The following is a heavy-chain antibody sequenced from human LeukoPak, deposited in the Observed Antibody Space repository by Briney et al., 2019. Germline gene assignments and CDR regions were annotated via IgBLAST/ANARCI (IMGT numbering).Heavy chain of an antibody. CDR1: GYTFTCCY. D-gene: IGHD6-13*01. CDR3: GRRTYRSSWTYIFLEP. V-gene: IGHV1-2*02. J-gene: IGHJ5*02. CDR2: INPNSGGT. Sequence: ASVKVSFKASGYTFTCCYIHWVRQPPGQGLEWMGCINPNSGGTNYAQKLQGRLNMTRDKSISKSYMELSRLRSHDTAVYYCGRRTYRSSWTYIFLEPWGEGTVVTVPS.